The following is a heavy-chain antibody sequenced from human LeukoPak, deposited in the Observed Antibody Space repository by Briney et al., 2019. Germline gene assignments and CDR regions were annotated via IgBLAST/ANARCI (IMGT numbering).Heavy chain of an antibody. D-gene: IGHD5-12*01. CDR3: ARVGDSGYDFWFDY. CDR1: GYTFTGYY. J-gene: IGHJ4*02. CDR2: INPNSGGT. Sequence: ASVKVSCKASGYTFTGYYMHWVRQAPGQGLEWMGWINPNSGGTNYAQKFQGRVTMTRDTSISTAYMELSRLRSDDTAVYYRARVGDSGYDFWFDYWGQGTLVTISS. V-gene: IGHV1-2*02.